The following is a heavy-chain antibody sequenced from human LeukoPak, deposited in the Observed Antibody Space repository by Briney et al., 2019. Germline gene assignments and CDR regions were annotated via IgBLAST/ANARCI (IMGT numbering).Heavy chain of an antibody. V-gene: IGHV3-33*01. CDR1: GFTFSSYG. J-gene: IGHJ3*02. CDR3: ARADVSDI. Sequence: PGGSLRLSXAASGFTFSSYGMHWVRQAPGKGLEGVAVIWYDGSNKYYADSVKGRFTISRDNSKNTLYLQMNSLRGEDTAVYYCARADVSDIWGQGTVVTVSS. CDR2: IWYDGSNK.